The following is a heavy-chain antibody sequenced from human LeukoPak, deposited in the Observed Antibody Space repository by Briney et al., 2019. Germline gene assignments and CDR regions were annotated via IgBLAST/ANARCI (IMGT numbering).Heavy chain of an antibody. J-gene: IGHJ3*02. CDR3: ARDWVPTIFAVAHAFDI. Sequence: PSETLSLTCTVSGGSIRGYYWSWIRQPPGKGLEWIGYIYYGGSSNYNPSLKSRLTISVDTSKNQFSLKLNSVTAADTAVYYCARDWVPTIFAVAHAFDIWGQGTTVTVSS. V-gene: IGHV4-59*01. D-gene: IGHD3-3*01. CDR1: GGSIRGYY. CDR2: IYYGGSS.